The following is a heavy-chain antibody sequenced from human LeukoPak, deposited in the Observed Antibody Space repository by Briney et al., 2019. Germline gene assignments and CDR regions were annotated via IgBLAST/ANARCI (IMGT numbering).Heavy chain of an antibody. CDR2: ISTWSTTI. D-gene: IGHD3-22*01. Sequence: PGGSLRLSCAASGFTFSSHSLNWVRQAPGKGLEWVSYISTWSTTIHYADSVKGRFSISRDNAKNSLYLQMNSLRAEDTAVYYCARYHYYDSSGYFDYWGQGTLVTVSS. CDR1: GFTFSSHS. J-gene: IGHJ4*02. V-gene: IGHV3-48*01. CDR3: ARYHYYDSSGYFDY.